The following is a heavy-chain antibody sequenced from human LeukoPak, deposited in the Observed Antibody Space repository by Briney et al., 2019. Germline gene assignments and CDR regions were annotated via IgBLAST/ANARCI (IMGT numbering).Heavy chain of an antibody. CDR2: IHPGDSDI. V-gene: IGHV5-51*01. J-gene: IGHJ4*02. CDR1: GYSFTSYW. CDR3: ARTPYYYDSSGYLGDY. D-gene: IGHD3-22*01. Sequence: GESLKISCKGSGYSFTSYWIGWVRQMPGKGLEWMGIIHPGDSDIRYSPSFQGQVTISADKSIRTAYLQWSSLKASDTAMYYCARTPYYYDSSGYLGDYWGQGTLVTVSS.